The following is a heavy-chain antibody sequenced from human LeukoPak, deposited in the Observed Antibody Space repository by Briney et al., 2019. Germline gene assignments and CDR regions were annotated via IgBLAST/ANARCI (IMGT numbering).Heavy chain of an antibody. CDR2: IKQDRSEK. V-gene: IGHV3-7*01. CDR3: ASWGQYDYVWGNYRLDY. D-gene: IGHD3-16*02. CDR1: GFTFSSYW. J-gene: IGHJ4*02. Sequence: GGSLRLSCAASGFTFSSYWMTWVRQAPGKGLEWVANIKQDRSEKWYVDSVKGRSTISRDNAKNSLYLQMNSLRAEDTAVYYCASWGQYDYVWGNYRLDYWGQGTLVTVSS.